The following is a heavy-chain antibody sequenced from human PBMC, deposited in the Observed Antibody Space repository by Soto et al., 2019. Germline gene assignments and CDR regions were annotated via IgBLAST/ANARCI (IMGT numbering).Heavy chain of an antibody. CDR1: GFTFSSYA. Sequence: PGGSLRLSCAASGFTFSSYAMSWVRQAPGKGLEWVSAISGSGGSTYYADSVKGRFTISRDNSKNTLYLQMNSLRAEDTAVYYCAKSGYDFWSGYYDILPPVPAYWGQGTLVTVSS. CDR2: ISGSGGST. V-gene: IGHV3-23*01. CDR3: AKSGYDFWSGYYDILPPVPAY. D-gene: IGHD3-3*01. J-gene: IGHJ4*02.